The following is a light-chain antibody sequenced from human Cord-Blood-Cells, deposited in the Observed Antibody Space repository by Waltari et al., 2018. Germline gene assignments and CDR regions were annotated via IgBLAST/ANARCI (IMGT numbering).Light chain of an antibody. CDR3: QQYKSYWT. CDR2: KAS. CDR1: QSISSW. J-gene: IGKJ1*01. Sequence: IQMSQSPSTLSQTVGVRVTITCRASQSISSWLAWYQQKPGKAPKLLIYKASSLESGVPSRFSGSGSGTEFTLTISSLQPDDFATYYCQQYKSYWTFGQGTKVEIK. V-gene: IGKV1-5*03.